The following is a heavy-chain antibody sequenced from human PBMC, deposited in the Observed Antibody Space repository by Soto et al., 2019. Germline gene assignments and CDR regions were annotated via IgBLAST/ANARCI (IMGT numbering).Heavy chain of an antibody. Sequence: GGSLRLSCAASGFTFSSYSMNWVRQAPGKGLEWVSSISSSSSYIYYADSVKGRFTISRDNAKNSLYLQMNSLRAEDTAVYYCARTYDFWSGYNWFDPWGQGTLVTVSS. J-gene: IGHJ5*02. CDR3: ARTYDFWSGYNWFDP. V-gene: IGHV3-21*01. CDR2: ISSSSSYI. D-gene: IGHD3-3*01. CDR1: GFTFSSYS.